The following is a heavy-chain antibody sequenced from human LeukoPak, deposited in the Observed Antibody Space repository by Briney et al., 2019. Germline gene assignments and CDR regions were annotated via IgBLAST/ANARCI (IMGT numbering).Heavy chain of an antibody. CDR1: GFTFSSYA. J-gene: IGHJ4*02. V-gene: IGHV3-23*01. D-gene: IGHD3-22*01. Sequence: PGGSLRLSCAASGFTFSSYAMSWVRQAPGKGLEWVSAISGSGGSTYYADSVKGRFTISRDNSKNTLYLQMNSLRAEDTAVYYCAKVRNYDSSGYYFDYWGQGTLVTVSS. CDR3: AKVRNYDSSGYYFDY. CDR2: ISGSGGST.